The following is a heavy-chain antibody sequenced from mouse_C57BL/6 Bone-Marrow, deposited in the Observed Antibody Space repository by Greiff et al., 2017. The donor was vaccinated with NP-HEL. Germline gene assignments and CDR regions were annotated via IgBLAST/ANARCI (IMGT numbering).Heavy chain of an antibody. CDR2: ISNGGGST. CDR3: ARRWGDY. D-gene: IGHD1-1*02. J-gene: IGHJ2*01. Sequence: EVKVVESGGGLVQPGGSLKLSCAASGFTFSDYYMYWVRQTPEKRLEWVAYISNGGGSTYYPDTVKGRFTISRDNAKNTLYLQMSRLKSEDTAMYYCARRWGDYWGQGTTLTVSS. V-gene: IGHV5-12*01. CDR1: GFTFSDYY.